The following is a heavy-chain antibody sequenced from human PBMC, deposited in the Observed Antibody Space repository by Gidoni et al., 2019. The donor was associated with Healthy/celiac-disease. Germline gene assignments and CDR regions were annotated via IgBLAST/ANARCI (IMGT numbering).Heavy chain of an antibody. Sequence: QLQLQESRPGLVKPSETLSLTCTVSGGSISSSSYYWGWLRHPPGKGLEWIGSIYYSGSTYYNPSLKSRVTISVDTSKNQFSLKLSSVTAADTAVYYCAREAVVPAAPWYFDYWGQGTLVTVSS. CDR3: AREAVVPAAPWYFDY. D-gene: IGHD2-2*01. CDR1: GGSISSSSYY. J-gene: IGHJ4*02. V-gene: IGHV4-39*02. CDR2: IYYSGST.